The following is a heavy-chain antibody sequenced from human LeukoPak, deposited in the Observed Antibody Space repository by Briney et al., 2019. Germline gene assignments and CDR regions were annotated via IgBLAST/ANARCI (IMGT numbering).Heavy chain of an antibody. D-gene: IGHD4-11*01. J-gene: IGHJ4*02. CDR2: IRNQANSYAT. Sequence: GGSLRLSCAASGFTFGGSATHWVREASGKGLELVGRIRNQANSYATAYAASVKGRFTISRDDSKNTAYLQMNSLKTEDTAVYYCTRHGVTTVGGEGFDYWGQGTLVTVSS. CDR1: GFTFGGSA. CDR3: TRHGVTTVGGEGFDY. V-gene: IGHV3-73*01.